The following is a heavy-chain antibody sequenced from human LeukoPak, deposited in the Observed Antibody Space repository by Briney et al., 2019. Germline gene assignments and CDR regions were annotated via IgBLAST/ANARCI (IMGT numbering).Heavy chain of an antibody. J-gene: IGHJ3*02. CDR3: AILGGDAFDI. V-gene: IGHV4-30-2*01. CDR2: IYHSGNT. CDR1: GGSISLGGYS. D-gene: IGHD2/OR15-2a*01. Sequence: NPSETLSLTCTVSGGSISLGGYSWSWIRQPPGKGLEWVGCIYHSGNTYYNPSLKSRVTISIDRSKNRFSLTVTSVTAADTAVYYCAILGGDAFDIWGQGTMVTVSS.